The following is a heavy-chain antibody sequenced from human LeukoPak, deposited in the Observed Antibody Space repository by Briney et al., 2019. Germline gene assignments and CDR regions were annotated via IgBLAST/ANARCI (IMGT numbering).Heavy chain of an antibody. D-gene: IGHD6-19*01. Sequence: PGGSLRLSCAASGFIFKTYAMHWVRQAPGKGLEWVTMIWYDGSNKYYGDSVKGRFTISRDNSKNTVYLQMNSLRVEDTAVYYCVRDPPSSVWSFDYSGQGALVTVSS. CDR1: GFIFKTYA. V-gene: IGHV3-33*01. CDR2: IWYDGSNK. CDR3: VRDPPSSVWSFDY. J-gene: IGHJ4*02.